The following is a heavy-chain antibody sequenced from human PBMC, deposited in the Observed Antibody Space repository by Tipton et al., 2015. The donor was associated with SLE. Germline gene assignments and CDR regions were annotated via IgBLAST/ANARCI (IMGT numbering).Heavy chain of an antibody. CDR2: INQDGSEK. CDR1: GFTFSRYW. CDR3: ARSILYLGDI. J-gene: IGHJ3*02. V-gene: IGHV3-7*01. D-gene: IGHD2-8*01. Sequence: SLRLSCVVSGFTFSRYWMSWVRQAPGKGLEWVANINQDGSEKYHVDSVKGRFTISRDNAKNSLDLQMNSLRVEDTAVYYCARSILYLGDIWGQGTMVTVSS.